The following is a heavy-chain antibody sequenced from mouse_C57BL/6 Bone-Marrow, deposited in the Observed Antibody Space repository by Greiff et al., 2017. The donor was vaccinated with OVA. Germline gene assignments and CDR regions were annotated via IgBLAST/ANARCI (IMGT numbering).Heavy chain of an antibody. CDR1: GYTFTDYE. Sequence: VQLKQSGAELVRPGASVTLSCKASGYTFTDYEMHWVKQTPVHGLEWIGAIDPETGGTAYNQKFKGKAILTADKSSSTAYMELRSLTSEDSAVYYCTRSWYPHWGQGTLVTVSA. J-gene: IGHJ3*01. CDR2: IDPETGGT. CDR3: TRSWYPH. D-gene: IGHD1-1*02. V-gene: IGHV1-15*01.